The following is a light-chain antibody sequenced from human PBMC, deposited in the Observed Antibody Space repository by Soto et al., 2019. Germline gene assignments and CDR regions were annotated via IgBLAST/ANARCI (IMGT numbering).Light chain of an antibody. Sequence: QSALTQPASVSGSPGQSITIPCTGTSSDVGGNNYVSWYQQYPGKAPKLIIYHVSDRPSGVSNCFSSSKSGSTASLTIAGLQAEDEAYYCCSSHVGTSTPHVAFGGWTKLTVL. J-gene: IGLJ2*01. V-gene: IGLV2-14*03. CDR3: SSHVGTSTPHVA. CDR2: HVS. CDR1: SSDVGGNNY.